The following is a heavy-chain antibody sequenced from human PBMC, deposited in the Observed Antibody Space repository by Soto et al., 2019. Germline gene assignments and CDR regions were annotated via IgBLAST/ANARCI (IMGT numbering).Heavy chain of an antibody. CDR3: ARLYTAMVRALLRTDWYFDL. CDR2: IYYSGST. CDR1: GGSISSGGYY. V-gene: IGHV4-31*03. J-gene: IGHJ2*01. Sequence: QVQLQESGPGLVKPSQTLSLTCTVSGGSISSGGYYWSWIRQHPGKGLEWIGYIYYSGSTYYNPSLKSRVTISVDTSKNQFSLKLSSVTAADTAVYYCARLYTAMVRALLRTDWYFDLWGRGTLVTVSS. D-gene: IGHD5-18*01.